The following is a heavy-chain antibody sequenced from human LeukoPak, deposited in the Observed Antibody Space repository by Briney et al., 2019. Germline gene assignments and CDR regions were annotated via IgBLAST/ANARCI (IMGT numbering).Heavy chain of an antibody. CDR3: ARNIVVVTAGYYYFDY. CDR1: GFTFSSYA. V-gene: IGHV3-30*04. D-gene: IGHD2-21*02. J-gene: IGHJ4*02. Sequence: PGGSLRLSCAASGFTFSSYAMYWVRQAPGKGLEWVAVISYDGSDKFYADSVKGRFTISRDSSKNTLYLQMNSLRPEDTAVYYCARNIVVVTAGYYYFDYWGQGTLVTVSS. CDR2: ISYDGSDK.